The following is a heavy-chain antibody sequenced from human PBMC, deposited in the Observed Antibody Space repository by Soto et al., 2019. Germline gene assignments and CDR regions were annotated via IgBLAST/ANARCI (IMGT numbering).Heavy chain of an antibody. Sequence: GGSLRLSCAASGFTFSSYSMNWVRQAPGKGLEWVSSISSSSSYIYYADSVKGRFNISRDNAKNSLYLQMNSLRAEDTAVYYCARTIYDYIWGSYRYPGSGAFDIWGQGTMVTVSS. J-gene: IGHJ3*02. CDR2: ISSSSSYI. V-gene: IGHV3-21*01. CDR3: ARTIYDYIWGSYRYPGSGAFDI. D-gene: IGHD3-16*02. CDR1: GFTFSSYS.